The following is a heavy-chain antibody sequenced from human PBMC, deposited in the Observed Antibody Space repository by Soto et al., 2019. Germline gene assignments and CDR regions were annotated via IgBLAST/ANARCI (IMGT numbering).Heavy chain of an antibody. D-gene: IGHD1-1*01. CDR1: GFTFSTYA. V-gene: IGHV3-23*01. CDR2: ISGSGGSI. J-gene: IGHJ6*02. CDR3: VKGYWKGDV. Sequence: EVQLLESGGGLVQPGGSLRLSCAASGFTFSTYAMNWVRQAPGNGLEWVSAISGSGGSIHYADSVKGRFTTSRDNSKNTLYLQMNGLRDDDTAVYHCVKGYWKGDVWGQGTTVTVSS.